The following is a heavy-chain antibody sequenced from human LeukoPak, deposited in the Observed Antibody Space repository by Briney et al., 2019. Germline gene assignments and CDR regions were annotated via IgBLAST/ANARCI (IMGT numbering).Heavy chain of an antibody. J-gene: IGHJ4*02. Sequence: SETLSLTCAVYGGSFSGYYWDWIRQPPGKGLEWIGYTYYSGHTNYNPSLKSRVTISLDASKNQFSLQLSSVTAADTAVYYCARQTFGRRIDYWGQGILVTVSS. V-gene: IGHV4-59*08. CDR3: ARQTFGRRIDY. CDR2: TYYSGHT. D-gene: IGHD3-3*01. CDR1: GGSFSGYY.